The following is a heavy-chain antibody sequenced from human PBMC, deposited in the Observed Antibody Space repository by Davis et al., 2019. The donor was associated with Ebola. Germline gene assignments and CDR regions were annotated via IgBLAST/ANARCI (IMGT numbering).Heavy chain of an antibody. CDR3: ARDREGGRWLQYDY. V-gene: IGHV3-74*01. Sequence: GESLKISCAASGFTFSSYWMHWVRQAPGKGLVWVSRINSDGSSTSYADSVKGRFTISRDNAKNTLYLQMNSLRAEDTAVYYCARDREGGRWLQYDYWGQGTLVTVSS. D-gene: IGHD5-24*01. CDR1: GFTFSSYW. CDR2: INSDGSST. J-gene: IGHJ4*02.